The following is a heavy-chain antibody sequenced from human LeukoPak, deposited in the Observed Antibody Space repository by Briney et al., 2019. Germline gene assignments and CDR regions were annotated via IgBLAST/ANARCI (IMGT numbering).Heavy chain of an antibody. Sequence: PGGSLRLSCAASGFTFSGHWMSWVRQAPGKGLEWVASINQGGSDKYYVDSVKGRFTISRDNANNLLYLQMNSLRGEDTAAYYCTRDRSRAEDDWGQGTLVTVSS. D-gene: IGHD1-14*01. J-gene: IGHJ4*02. CDR1: GFTFSGHW. V-gene: IGHV3-7*01. CDR3: TRDRSRAEDD. CDR2: INQGGSDK.